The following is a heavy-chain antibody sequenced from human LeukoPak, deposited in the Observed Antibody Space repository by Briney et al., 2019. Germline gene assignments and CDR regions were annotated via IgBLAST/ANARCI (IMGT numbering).Heavy chain of an antibody. Sequence: PGGSLRLSCAASGFTFSSYAMSWVRQAPGKGLEWVSGISGSGGSTYYADSVKGRFTISRDNSKNTLYLQMNSLRAEDTAIYYCAKDRIAAAGTLYNYYGMDVWGQGTTVTVSS. CDR3: AKDRIAAAGTLYNYYGMDV. CDR1: GFTFSSYA. CDR2: ISGSGGST. D-gene: IGHD6-13*01. V-gene: IGHV3-23*01. J-gene: IGHJ6*02.